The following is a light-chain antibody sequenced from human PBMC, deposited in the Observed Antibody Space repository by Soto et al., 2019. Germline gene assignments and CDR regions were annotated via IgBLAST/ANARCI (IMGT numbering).Light chain of an antibody. Sequence: EIVLTQSPATLSLSPGERATLSCRASQNIQNYLAWYQLKPGQAPRLLIYDVSNRATGIPARFSGGGSGTVFTLTISSLEPDDFTVYYCQQRSSWPLTFGGGTKVEIK. CDR1: QNIQNY. CDR3: QQRSSWPLT. V-gene: IGKV3-11*01. CDR2: DVS. J-gene: IGKJ4*01.